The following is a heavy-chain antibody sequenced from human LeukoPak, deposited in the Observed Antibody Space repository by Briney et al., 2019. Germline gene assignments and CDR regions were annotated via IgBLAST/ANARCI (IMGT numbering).Heavy chain of an antibody. CDR3: ARVPGPYTTSRFDY. CDR1: GYTFTGYY. J-gene: IGHJ4*02. Sequence: ASVKVSCKTSGYTFTGYYLHWVRQAPGQGLEWMGRIDPDSGGTHYAQKFQVRVTMTRDTSITTVYMELSGLTSDDTAVYYCARVPGPYTTSRFDYWGQGTLVTVSS. D-gene: IGHD2-2*02. CDR2: IDPDSGGT. V-gene: IGHV1-2*02.